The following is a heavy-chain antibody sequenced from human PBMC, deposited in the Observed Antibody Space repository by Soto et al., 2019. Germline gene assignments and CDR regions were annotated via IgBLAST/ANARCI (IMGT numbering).Heavy chain of an antibody. CDR2: IYYSGHT. Sequence: SETLSLTCSVSGGSISSSSYFWGWIRQPPGKGLEWIGSIYYSGHTNHNPSLKSRVTISVDTSKNQFSLKLSSVTAADTAVYYCARGIATTEMDVWGQGTTVTVSS. CDR3: ARGIATTEMDV. D-gene: IGHD6-13*01. J-gene: IGHJ6*02. CDR1: GGSISSSSYF. V-gene: IGHV4-39*07.